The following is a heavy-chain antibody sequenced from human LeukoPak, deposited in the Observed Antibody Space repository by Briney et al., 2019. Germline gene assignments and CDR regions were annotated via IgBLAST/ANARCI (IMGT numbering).Heavy chain of an antibody. CDR1: GVSFSGYY. CDR3: ARGRTRGFVY. J-gene: IGHJ4*02. Sequence: SETLSLTCAVYGVSFSGYYCNWMRQPPGKGLEWIGEINHSGGANYNPSLKSRVTISVDTSKSLFSLKLSSVTAAGRAVYYGARGRTRGFVYWGQGTLVTVSS. CDR2: INHSGGA. V-gene: IGHV4-34*01.